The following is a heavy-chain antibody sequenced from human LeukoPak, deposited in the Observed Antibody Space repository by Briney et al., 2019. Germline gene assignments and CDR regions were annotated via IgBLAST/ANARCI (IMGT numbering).Heavy chain of an antibody. J-gene: IGHJ4*02. V-gene: IGHV4-39*01. CDR1: GGSISSSSYW. CDR2: IYYSGST. CDR3: ARNYYESSGYYPWNFDY. Sequence: SETLSLTCTVSGGSISSSSYWWGWIRQPPGKGLEWIANIYYSGSTHYNQSLKSRVTISIEKSTNQFSLKLSSVTAADTAVYYCARNYYESSGYYPWNFDYWGQGTLVTVSS. D-gene: IGHD3-22*01.